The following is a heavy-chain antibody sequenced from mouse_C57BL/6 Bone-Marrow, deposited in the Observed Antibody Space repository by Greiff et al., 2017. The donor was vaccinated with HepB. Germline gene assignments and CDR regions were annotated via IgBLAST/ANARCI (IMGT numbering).Heavy chain of an antibody. CDR2: IDPETGGT. J-gene: IGHJ4*01. CDR3: ANLTTGAMDY. Sequence: QVQLKQSGAELVRPGASVTLSCKASGYTFTDYEMHWVKQTPVHGLEWIGAIDPETGGTAYNQKFKGKAILTADKSSSTAYMELRSLTSEDSAVYYCANLTTGAMDYWGQGTSVTVSS. V-gene: IGHV1-15*01. CDR1: GYTFTDYE. D-gene: IGHD2-12*01.